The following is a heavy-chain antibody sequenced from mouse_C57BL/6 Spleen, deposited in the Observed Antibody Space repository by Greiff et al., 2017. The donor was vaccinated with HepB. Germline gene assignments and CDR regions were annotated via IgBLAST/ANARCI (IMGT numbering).Heavy chain of an antibody. Sequence: EVQLQQSGAELVRPGASVKLSCTASGFNIKDDYMHWVKQRPEQGLEWIGWIDPENGDTEYASKFQGKATITADTSSNTAYLQLSSLTSEDTAVYYCTHSSGSYFDYWGQGTTLPVSS. J-gene: IGHJ2*01. CDR1: GFNIKDDY. CDR3: THSSGSYFDY. CDR2: IDPENGDT. D-gene: IGHD3-2*02. V-gene: IGHV14-4*01.